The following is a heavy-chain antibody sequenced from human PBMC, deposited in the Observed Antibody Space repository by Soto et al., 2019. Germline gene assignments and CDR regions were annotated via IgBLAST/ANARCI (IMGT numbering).Heavy chain of an antibody. V-gene: IGHV4-30-4*01. Sequence: QVQLQESGPGLVKPSQTLSLTCTVSGGSISSGDYYWSWIRQPPGKGLEWIGYIYYSGSTYYNPSLKSRVTISVDTSKNQFSLKLSPVTAADTAVYYCARDLRYFDWNDYGMDVWGQGTTVTVSS. CDR3: ARDLRYFDWNDYGMDV. CDR1: GGSISSGDYY. J-gene: IGHJ6*02. CDR2: IYYSGST. D-gene: IGHD3-9*01.